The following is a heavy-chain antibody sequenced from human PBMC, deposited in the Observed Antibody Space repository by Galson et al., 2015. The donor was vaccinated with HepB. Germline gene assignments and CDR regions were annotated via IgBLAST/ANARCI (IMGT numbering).Heavy chain of an antibody. Sequence: SLRLSCAASGFTFSNSWMNWVRQAPGKGLEWVGRIKSKTDGGITEYAAPVKGRFTISRDDSKNTLYLQMNSLKTEDTAVYYCARNTGTRLNYAFDIWGQGTMVTVSS. V-gene: IGHV3-15*01. CDR1: GFTFSNSW. D-gene: IGHD1-14*01. CDR2: IKSKTDGGIT. CDR3: ARNTGTRLNYAFDI. J-gene: IGHJ3*02.